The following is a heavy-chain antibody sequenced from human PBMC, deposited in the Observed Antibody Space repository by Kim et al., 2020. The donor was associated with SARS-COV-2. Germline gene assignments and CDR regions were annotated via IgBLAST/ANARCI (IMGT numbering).Heavy chain of an antibody. J-gene: IGHJ6*02. CDR2: ISAYNGNT. Sequence: ASVKVSCKASGYTFTSYGISWVRQAPGQGLEWMGWISAYNGNTNYAQKLQGRVTMTTDTSTSTAYMELRSLRSDDTAVYYCASSGVDTAMWGYYYYGMDVWGQGTTVTVSS. CDR3: ASSGVDTAMWGYYYYGMDV. V-gene: IGHV1-18*04. CDR1: GYTFTSYG. D-gene: IGHD5-18*01.